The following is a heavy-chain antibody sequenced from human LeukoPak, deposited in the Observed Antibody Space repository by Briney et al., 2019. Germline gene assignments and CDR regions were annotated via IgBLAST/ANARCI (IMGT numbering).Heavy chain of an antibody. V-gene: IGHV3-23*01. D-gene: IGHD3-22*01. CDR2: LSGSGGST. J-gene: IGHJ4*02. CDR1: GFTFSSYS. CDR3: AREREEAEYYYDSSGYSS. Sequence: GGSLRLSCAASGFTFSSYSMNWVRQAPGKGLEWVSRLSGSGGSTLYVDSVKGRFTISRDNSKNTLHLQMNSLRAEDTAVYYCAREREEAEYYYDSSGYSSWGQGTLVTVSS.